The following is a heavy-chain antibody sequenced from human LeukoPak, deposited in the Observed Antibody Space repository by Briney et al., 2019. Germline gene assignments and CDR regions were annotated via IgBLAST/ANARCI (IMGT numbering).Heavy chain of an antibody. Sequence: GGSLRLSCAASGFTFSSYGMHWVRQAPGKGLEWVAVISYDGGNKYYADSVKGRFTISRDNSKNSLYLQMNSLRAEDTAVYYCAKSVAGNLNWFDPWGQGTLVTASS. CDR3: AKSVAGNLNWFDP. J-gene: IGHJ5*02. CDR1: GFTFSSYG. D-gene: IGHD6-19*01. V-gene: IGHV3-30*18. CDR2: ISYDGGNK.